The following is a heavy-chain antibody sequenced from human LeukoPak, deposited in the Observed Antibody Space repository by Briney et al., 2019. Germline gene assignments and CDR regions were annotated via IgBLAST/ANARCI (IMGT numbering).Heavy chain of an antibody. CDR2: ISSSGSTI. Sequence: QPGGSLRLSCAASGITFSSYGMNWVRQAPGKGLEWVSYISSSGSTIYYADSVKGRFTISRDNAKNSLYLQMNSLRAEDTAVYYCAELGITMIGGVWGKGTTVTISS. V-gene: IGHV3-48*03. J-gene: IGHJ6*04. D-gene: IGHD3-10*02. CDR1: GITFSSYG. CDR3: AELGITMIGGV.